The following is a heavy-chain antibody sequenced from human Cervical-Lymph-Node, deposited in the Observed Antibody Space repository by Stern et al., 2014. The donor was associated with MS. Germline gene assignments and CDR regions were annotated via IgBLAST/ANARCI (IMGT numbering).Heavy chain of an antibody. CDR1: GFTFSSYS. V-gene: IGHV3-21*01. CDR2: ISTSSSYI. CDR3: ARDRLNDFWSNYVPGEYYYYYGMDV. Sequence: EVQLVESGGCLVKPGGSLRLSCAASGFTFSSYSMNWVRQAPGKGLEWVSSISTSSSYIYYADSVKGRFTISRDNAKNSLYLQMNSLRAEDTAVYYCARDRLNDFWSNYVPGEYYYYYGMDVWGQGTTVTVSS. D-gene: IGHD3-3*01. J-gene: IGHJ6*02.